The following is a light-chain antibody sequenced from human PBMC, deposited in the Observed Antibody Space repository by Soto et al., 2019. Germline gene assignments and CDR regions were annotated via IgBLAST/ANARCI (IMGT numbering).Light chain of an antibody. CDR1: QSIDVGH. CDR2: AAS. Sequence: EVVLTQSPATLSLSPGARATLSCRASQSIDVGHLAWYQHTGVQAPRLLIQAASTRAPGVPDRFSVSGFGSAYSLIIDRLEPEDCALCYGQLYGGSPPRGTFGPGTTVDMK. V-gene: IGKV3-20*01. CDR3: QLYGGSPPRGT. J-gene: IGKJ3*01.